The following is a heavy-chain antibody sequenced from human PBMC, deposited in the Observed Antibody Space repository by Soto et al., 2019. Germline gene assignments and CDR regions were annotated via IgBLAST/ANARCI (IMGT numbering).Heavy chain of an antibody. CDR3: AREIYSVGDYDILTEQYYYYGMDV. D-gene: IGHD3-9*01. Sequence: GGSLRLSCAASGFTFSDYYMSWIRQAPGKGLEWVSYISSSSSYTNYADSVKGRFTISRDNAKNLLYLQMNSLRAEDTAVYYCAREIYSVGDYDILTEQYYYYGMDVWGQGTTVTVSS. CDR1: GFTFSDYY. V-gene: IGHV3-11*06. J-gene: IGHJ6*02. CDR2: ISSSSSYT.